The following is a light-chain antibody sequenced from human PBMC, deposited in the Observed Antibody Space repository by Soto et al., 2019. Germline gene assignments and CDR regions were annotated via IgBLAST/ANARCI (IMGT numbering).Light chain of an antibody. CDR2: GAS. V-gene: IGKV3-15*01. Sequence: EIVMTQSPATLSVSPGERATLSCRASQSVSSNLAWYQQNPGQAPRLLIYGASTRATGIPARFSGSGSGTEFTLTISSLQSEDFAVYYCQQYNNWPQTLGQGTKVDIK. CDR3: QQYNNWPQT. CDR1: QSVSSN. J-gene: IGKJ1*01.